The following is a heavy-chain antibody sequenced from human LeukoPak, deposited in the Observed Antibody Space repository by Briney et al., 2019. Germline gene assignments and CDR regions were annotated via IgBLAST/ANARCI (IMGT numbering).Heavy chain of an antibody. CDR3: ARVRSGYSSSWYGWSAFDI. V-gene: IGHV3-7*01. D-gene: IGHD6-13*01. Sequence: GGSLRLSCAASGFTFSSYWMSWVRQAPGKGLEWVANIKQDGSEKYYVDSVKGRLTISRDNAKNSLYLQMNSLRAEDTAVYYCARVRSGYSSSWYGWSAFDIWGQGTMVTVSS. J-gene: IGHJ3*02. CDR2: IKQDGSEK. CDR1: GFTFSSYW.